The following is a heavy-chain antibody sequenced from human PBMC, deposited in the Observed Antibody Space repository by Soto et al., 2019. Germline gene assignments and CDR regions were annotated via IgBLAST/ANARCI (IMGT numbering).Heavy chain of an antibody. CDR1: GFTFSSYG. CDR3: ARDSSIAARGGLVY. V-gene: IGHV3-33*01. J-gene: IGHJ4*02. CDR2: IWYDGSNK. Sequence: GGSLRLSCAASGFTFSSYGMHWVRQAPGKGLEWVAVIWYDGSNKYYADSVKGRFTISRDNSKNTLYLQMNSLRAEDTAVYYCARDSSIAARGGLVYWGQGTLVTVSS. D-gene: IGHD6-6*01.